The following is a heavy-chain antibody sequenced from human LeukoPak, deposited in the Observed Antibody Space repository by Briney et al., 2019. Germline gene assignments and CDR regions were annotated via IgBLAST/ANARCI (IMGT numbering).Heavy chain of an antibody. V-gene: IGHV4-34*01. J-gene: IGHJ5*02. CDR3: ARTITMIPGPSRGWFDP. D-gene: IGHD3-22*01. Sequence: SETLSLTCAVYGGSFSGYYWSWIRQPPGKGLEWIGEINHSGSTNYNPSLKSRVTISVDTSKNQFSLKLSSVTAADTAVYYCARTITMIPGPSRGWFDPWGQGTLVTVPS. CDR2: INHSGST. CDR1: GGSFSGYY.